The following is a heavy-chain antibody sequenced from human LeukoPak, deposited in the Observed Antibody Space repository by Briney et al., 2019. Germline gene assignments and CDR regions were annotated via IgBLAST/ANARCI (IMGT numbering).Heavy chain of an antibody. J-gene: IGHJ4*02. V-gene: IGHV1-2*06. CDR1: GYRFTDYN. CDR3: TRESGSYHGNDF. CDR2: INPNNGGT. D-gene: IGHD1-26*01. Sequence: ASVKVSCKASGYRFTDYNIHWVRQAPGQGLEWMGRINPNNGGTNYAQKFQGRVTMTGDTSISTAYMELSSLRSDDTAVYYCTRESGSYHGNDFWGQGTLVTVSS.